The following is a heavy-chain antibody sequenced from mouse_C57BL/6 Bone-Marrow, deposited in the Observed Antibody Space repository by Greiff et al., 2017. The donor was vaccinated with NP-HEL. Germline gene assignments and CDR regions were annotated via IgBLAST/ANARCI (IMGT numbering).Heavy chain of an antibody. J-gene: IGHJ4*01. CDR3: ARSSKLYYYAMDY. CDR2: IDPNSGGT. D-gene: IGHD1-1*01. Sequence: VQLQQSGAELVKPGASVKLSCKASGYTFTSYWMHWVKQRPGRGLEWIGRIDPNSGGTKYNEKFKSKATLTVDKPSSTAHMQLSSLTSEDSAVYYCARSSKLYYYAMDYWGQGTSVTVSS. V-gene: IGHV1-72*01. CDR1: GYTFTSYW.